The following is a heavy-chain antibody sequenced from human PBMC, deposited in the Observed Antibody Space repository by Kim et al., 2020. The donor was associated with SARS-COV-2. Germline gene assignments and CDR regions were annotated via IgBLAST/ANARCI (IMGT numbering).Heavy chain of an antibody. J-gene: IGHJ6*02. Sequence: KGRFPISRDNSQNPLYLQMNSLRAEDTAVYYCARDPGTTVTLLGYGMDVWGQGTTVTVSS. CDR3: ARDPGTTVTLLGYGMDV. D-gene: IGHD4-17*01. V-gene: IGHV3-53*01.